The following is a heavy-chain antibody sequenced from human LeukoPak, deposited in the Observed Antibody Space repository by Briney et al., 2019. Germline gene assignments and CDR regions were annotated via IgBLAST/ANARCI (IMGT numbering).Heavy chain of an antibody. V-gene: IGHV4-31*03. CDR1: GGSISTGGYY. CDR2: IYYSGST. CDR3: ARAAPNYYDSSGSLRNPYFDY. D-gene: IGHD3-22*01. J-gene: IGHJ4*02. Sequence: SQTLSLTCTVSGGSISTGGYYWSWLRQHPGKGLEWIGNIYYSGSTYYSPSLKSRVTMSVDTSKNQFSLTLISVTAADTAVYFCARAAPNYYDSSGSLRNPYFDYWGQGTLVTVSS.